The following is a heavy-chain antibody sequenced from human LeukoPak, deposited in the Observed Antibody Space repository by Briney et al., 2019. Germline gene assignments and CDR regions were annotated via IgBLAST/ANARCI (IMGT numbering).Heavy chain of an antibody. J-gene: IGHJ4*02. CDR2: IESDASNT. CDR1: GFAFGSHW. V-gene: IGHV3-74*01. D-gene: IGHD1-26*01. CDR3: TRDGSGSRIPFDY. Sequence: PGGSLRLSCAASGFAFGSHWMHWVRQAPGKGLVWVARIESDASNTRYADSVKGRFTISRDSANKTLYLQMNSLRAEDTAVYYCTRDGSGSRIPFDYWGQGTLVTVSS.